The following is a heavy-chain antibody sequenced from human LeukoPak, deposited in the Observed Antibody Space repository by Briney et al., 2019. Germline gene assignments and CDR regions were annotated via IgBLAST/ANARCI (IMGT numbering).Heavy chain of an antibody. V-gene: IGHV4-39*01. CDR2: TYYSGST. CDR1: GGSISSSSYY. J-gene: IGHJ4*02. Sequence: SETLSLTCTVSGGSISSSSYYWGWIRQPPGKGLEWIGSTYYSGSTYYNPSLKSRVTISVDTSKNQFSLKLSSVTAADTAVYNCTRLKWELSHWGKGTLVTVSS. CDR3: TRLKWELSH. D-gene: IGHD1-26*01.